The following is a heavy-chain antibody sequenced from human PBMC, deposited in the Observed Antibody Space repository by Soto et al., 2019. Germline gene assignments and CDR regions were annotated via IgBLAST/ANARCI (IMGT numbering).Heavy chain of an antibody. Sequence: PSETLSLTCTVSCGSISSGGYYCSWIRQHPGKGLEWIGHIYHSGTTYYNPSLKSRVTISVDTSKNQISLKLTSVSAADTAVYYCATEYYDSRGYYYIDSWGQGTLVTVSS. CDR3: ATEYYDSRGYYYIDS. J-gene: IGHJ4*02. CDR1: CGSISSGGYY. V-gene: IGHV4-31*03. CDR2: IYHSGTT. D-gene: IGHD3-22*01.